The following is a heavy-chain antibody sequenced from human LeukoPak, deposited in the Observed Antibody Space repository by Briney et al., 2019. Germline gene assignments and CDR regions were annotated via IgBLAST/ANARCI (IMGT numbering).Heavy chain of an antibody. CDR2: IYSGGST. J-gene: IGHJ3*02. CDR3: ARDGVVGATGRWYAFDI. D-gene: IGHD1-26*01. CDR1: GFTVSSNY. V-gene: IGHV3-53*01. Sequence: PGGSLRLSCAASGFTVSSNYMSWVRQAPGKGLEWVSVIYSGGSTYYADSVKGRFTISRDNSKNTLYLQMNSLRAEDTAVYYCARDGVVGATGRWYAFDIWGQGTMVTVSS.